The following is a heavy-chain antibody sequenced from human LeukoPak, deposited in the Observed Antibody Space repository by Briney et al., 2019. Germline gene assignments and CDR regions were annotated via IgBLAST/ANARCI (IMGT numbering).Heavy chain of an antibody. Sequence: GGSLRLSCAASGFTFSSYGMHWVRQAPGKGLEWVAVISYDGSNKYYADSVKGRFTISRDNAKNSLYLQMNSLRAEDTAVYYCASDPWANYDYVWGSYRLTDYWGQGTLVTVSS. D-gene: IGHD3-16*02. J-gene: IGHJ4*02. CDR2: ISYDGSNK. CDR1: GFTFSSYG. V-gene: IGHV3-30*03. CDR3: ASDPWANYDYVWGSYRLTDY.